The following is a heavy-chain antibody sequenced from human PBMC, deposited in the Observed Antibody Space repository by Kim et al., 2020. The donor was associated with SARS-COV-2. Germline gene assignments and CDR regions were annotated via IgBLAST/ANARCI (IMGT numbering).Heavy chain of an antibody. CDR2: ISSDGSFE. CDR3: VKDKGLRPLEWSSEPGH. Sequence: GGSLRLSCVVSGITYSYAGMHWFRQTPGKGLEWVAFISSDGSFEQYADSVRGRFAISRDTSKNMLFLQMNSLRTEDTAVYYCVKDKGLRPLEWSSEPGHSGPGTLVTVSS. CDR1: GITYSYAG. V-gene: IGHV3-30*02. J-gene: IGHJ1*01. D-gene: IGHD3-9*01.